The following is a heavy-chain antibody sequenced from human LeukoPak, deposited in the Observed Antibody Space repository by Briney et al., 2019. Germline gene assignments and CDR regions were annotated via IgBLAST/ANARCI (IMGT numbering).Heavy chain of an antibody. Sequence: GGSLTLSCAASGLSVSTSYMSWVRQAPGKGLEWISVVFSDGRTYYADSVKGRFALSRDTSKNTLSLQMSSLRHDDTAVYYCVRDWHYGSGTYPGYYYYGIDVWGQGTTVTVSS. V-gene: IGHV3-66*01. J-gene: IGHJ6*02. CDR1: GLSVSTSY. CDR2: VFSDGRT. D-gene: IGHD3-10*01. CDR3: VRDWHYGSGTYPGYYYYGIDV.